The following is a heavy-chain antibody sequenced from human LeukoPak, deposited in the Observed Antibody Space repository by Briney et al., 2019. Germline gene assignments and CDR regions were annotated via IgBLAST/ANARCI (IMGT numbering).Heavy chain of an antibody. CDR1: RFTFSTYS. CDR2: ISHSGGAE. J-gene: IGHJ4*02. Sequence: GGSLRLSSAASRFTFSTYSMNWVRQAPGRGLECISYISHSGGAEHYTDSVKGRFTISRDNANNALYLQMNRLRVEYTAVYFCARDSVFAFDYWSQGTLVTVSS. D-gene: IGHD5/OR15-5a*01. CDR3: ARDSVFAFDY. V-gene: IGHV3-48*01.